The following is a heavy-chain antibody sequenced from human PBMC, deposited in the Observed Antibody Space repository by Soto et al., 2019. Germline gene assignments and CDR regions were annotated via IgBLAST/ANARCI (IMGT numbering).Heavy chain of an antibody. D-gene: IGHD5-18*01. J-gene: IGHJ4*02. CDR1: GGSFSSNP. V-gene: IGHV1-69*01. CDR2: IIPIFATV. Sequence: QVKLVQSGSEVKKPGSSVKVSCKASGGSFSSNPISWVRQAPGQGLEWMAGIIPIFATVHYAQKFQGRVTITADESTSTAYMELTSLRSEDTAVYFCARGGRGYSSAPRYYFDYWGQGNLVTVSS. CDR3: ARGGRGYSSAPRYYFDY.